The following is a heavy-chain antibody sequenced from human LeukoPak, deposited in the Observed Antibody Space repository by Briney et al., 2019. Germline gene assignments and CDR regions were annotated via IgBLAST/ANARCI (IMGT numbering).Heavy chain of an antibody. CDR3: ASPGYCSSTSCYYYYMDV. J-gene: IGHJ6*03. D-gene: IGHD2-2*01. V-gene: IGHV4-38-2*02. CDR1: GYSISSGYY. Sequence: SETLSLTCTVSGYSISSGYYWGWIRQPPGKGLEWIGSIYHSGSTYYNPSLKSRVTISVDTSKNQLSLKLSSVTAADTAVYYCASPGYCSSTSCYYYYMDVWGKGTTVTVSS. CDR2: IYHSGST.